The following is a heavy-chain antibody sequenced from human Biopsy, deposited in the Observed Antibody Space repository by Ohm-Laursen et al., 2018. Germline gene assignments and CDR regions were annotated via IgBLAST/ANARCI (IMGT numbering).Heavy chain of an antibody. J-gene: IGHJ4*02. CDR2: FKKKSNNDAT. V-gene: IGHV3-73*01. D-gene: IGHD5-12*01. CDR1: GFNLSAFA. CDR3: TRSAGYGYDY. Sequence: GSLRLSCTASGFNLSAFALHWVRQASGRGLEWVGRFKKKSNNDATAYAESMKGRFSIFRDDSKSTSFLQMNSLKIEDTAVYFCTRSAGYGYDYWGQGILVTVSS.